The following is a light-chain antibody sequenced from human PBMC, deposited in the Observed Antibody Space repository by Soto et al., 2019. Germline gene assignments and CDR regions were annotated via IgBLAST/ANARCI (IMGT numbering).Light chain of an antibody. V-gene: IGKV1-33*01. Sequence: DIQMTQSPSSLSASVGDRVTITCQASQDITNDLNWYQQKQGKAPKVLIYEASNLETGVASRFSGSGSGTDFTFTISSLQPEDIATYFCQQYDNVPLTFGGGTKVEIK. CDR3: QQYDNVPLT. CDR1: QDITND. CDR2: EAS. J-gene: IGKJ4*01.